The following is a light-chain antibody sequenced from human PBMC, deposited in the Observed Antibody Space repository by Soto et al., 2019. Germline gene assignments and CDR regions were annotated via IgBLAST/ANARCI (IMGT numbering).Light chain of an antibody. CDR1: QSVSSN. CDR3: HQYGRMFN. CDR2: GAS. J-gene: IGKJ4*01. V-gene: IGKV3D-15*01. Sequence: EIVMTQSPATLSVSPGERATLSCRASQSVSSNLAWYQQKPGQAPRLLIHGASNRATGIPDRFSGSGSGTDFTLTIFGLEPEDLAVYYCHQYGRMFNFGGGTKVDIK.